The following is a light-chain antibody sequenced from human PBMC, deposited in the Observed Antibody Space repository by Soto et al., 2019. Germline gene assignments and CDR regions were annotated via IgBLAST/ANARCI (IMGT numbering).Light chain of an antibody. CDR3: QQYNDWPT. J-gene: IGKJ1*01. Sequence: IQLTQSPSSLSASVGDRVTITCRSSQGISSYLAWYQQKPGKAPKLLIYAASTLQSGVPSRFSGSGSGTEFTLTITSLQSEDFAVYYCQQYNDWPTFGQGTMVDI. CDR1: QGISSY. CDR2: AAS. V-gene: IGKV1-9*01.